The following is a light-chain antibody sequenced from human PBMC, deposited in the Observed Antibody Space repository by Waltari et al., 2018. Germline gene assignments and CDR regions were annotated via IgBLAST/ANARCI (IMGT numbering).Light chain of an antibody. J-gene: IGKJ5*01. Sequence: AIQLTQSPPSLSASVRDRVTIAVRASQAISSSLVWYQQKPGKAPKRLIYDASTLENGVPSRFSGSGSGTDFTLTISSLQPEDFSTYHCQQFYNYPPTFGQGTRLEIK. V-gene: IGKV1D-13*01. CDR2: DAS. CDR1: QAISSS. CDR3: QQFYNYPPT.